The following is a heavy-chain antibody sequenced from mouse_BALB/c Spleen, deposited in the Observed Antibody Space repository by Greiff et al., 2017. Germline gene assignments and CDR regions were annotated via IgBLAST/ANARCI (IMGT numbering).Heavy chain of an antibody. CDR3: ARGGNPYYAMDY. D-gene: IGHD2-1*01. V-gene: IGHV3-6*02. CDR2: ISYDGSN. CDR1: GYSITSGYY. J-gene: IGHJ4*01. Sequence: VQLKQSGPGLVKPSQSLSLTCSVTGYSITSGYYWNWIRQFPGNKLEWMCYISYDGSNNYNPSLKNRISITRDTSKNQFFLKLNSVTTEDTATYYCARGGNPYYAMDYWGQGTSVTVSS.